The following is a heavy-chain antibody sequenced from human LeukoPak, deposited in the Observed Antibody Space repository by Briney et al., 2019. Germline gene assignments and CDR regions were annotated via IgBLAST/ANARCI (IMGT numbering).Heavy chain of an antibody. V-gene: IGHV4-4*07. CDR2: IYTSGST. J-gene: IGHJ6*03. D-gene: IGHD5-18*01. Sequence: SETLSLTCTVSGGSISSYYWSWIRQPAGKGLEWIGRIYTSGSTNYNPSLKSRVTISVDTSKNQFSLKLSSVTAAGSAVYYCARTTEGGYTYNYFYYYYMDVWGKGTPVTISS. CDR3: ARTTEGGYTYNYFYYYYMDV. CDR1: GGSISSYY.